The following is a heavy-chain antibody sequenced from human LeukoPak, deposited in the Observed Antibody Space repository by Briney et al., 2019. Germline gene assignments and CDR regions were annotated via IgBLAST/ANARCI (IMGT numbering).Heavy chain of an antibody. J-gene: IGHJ4*02. Sequence: ASVKVSCKASGYTFTGYYMHWVRQAPGQGLEWMGRINPNSGGTNYAQKLQGRVTMTTDTSTSTAYMELRSLRSDDTAVYYCARDSGYSYGQRDHFDYWGQGTLVTVSS. CDR2: INPNSGGT. CDR3: ARDSGYSYGQRDHFDY. D-gene: IGHD5-18*01. V-gene: IGHV1-2*06. CDR1: GYTFTGYY.